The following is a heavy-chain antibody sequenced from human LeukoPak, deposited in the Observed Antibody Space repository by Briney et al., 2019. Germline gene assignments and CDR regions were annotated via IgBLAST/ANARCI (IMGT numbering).Heavy chain of an antibody. CDR2: IRYDGSNK. D-gene: IGHD1-26*01. J-gene: IGHJ4*02. V-gene: IGHV3-30*02. CDR1: GFTFSSYG. CDR3: AKSTTPYSGSQIDY. Sequence: GGSLRLSCAASGFTFSSYGMHWVRQAPGKGLEWVAFIRYDGSNKYYADSVKGRFTISRDNSKNTLYLQMNSLRAEDTAVYYCAKSTTPYSGSQIDYWGQGTLVTVSS.